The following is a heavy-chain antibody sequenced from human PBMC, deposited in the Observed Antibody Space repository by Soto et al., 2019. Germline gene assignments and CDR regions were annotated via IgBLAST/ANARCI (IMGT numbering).Heavy chain of an antibody. V-gene: IGHV3-48*02. CDR2: ISSSSSTI. Sequence: EVQLVESGGGLVQPGGSLRLSCAASGFTFSSYSMNWVRQAPGKGLEWVSYISSSSSTIYYADSVKGRFTISGDNAKNSLYLQMNSLRDEDTAVYYCARAMSITGIYYFDYWGQGTLVTVSS. D-gene: IGHD1-20*01. CDR3: ARAMSITGIYYFDY. CDR1: GFTFSSYS. J-gene: IGHJ4*02.